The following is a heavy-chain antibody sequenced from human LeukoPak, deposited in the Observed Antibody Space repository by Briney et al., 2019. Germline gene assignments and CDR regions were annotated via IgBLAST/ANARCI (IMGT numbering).Heavy chain of an antibody. J-gene: IGHJ5*02. V-gene: IGHV4-59*01. CDR2: IYYSGST. Sequence: SSETLSLTCTVSGGSISSYYWSWIRQPPGKGLEWIGYIYYSGSTNYNPSLKSRVTISVDTSKNQFSLKLSSLTAADTAVYYCARDVDYGSGSYYKDSNWFDPWGQGTLVTVSS. CDR1: GGSISSYY. D-gene: IGHD3-10*01. CDR3: ARDVDYGSGSYYKDSNWFDP.